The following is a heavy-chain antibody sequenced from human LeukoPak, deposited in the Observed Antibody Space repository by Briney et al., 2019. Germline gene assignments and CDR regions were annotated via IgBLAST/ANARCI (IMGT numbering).Heavy chain of an antibody. V-gene: IGHV4-4*07. J-gene: IGHJ6*03. Sequence: SETLSLTCTVSGGSISSYYWSWIRQPAGKGLEWIGRIYTSGSTNYNPSLKSRVTMSVDTSKNQFSLKLSSVTAADTAVYYCARDCRDDSSGSRYCYYMDVWGKGTTVTISS. CDR2: IYTSGST. CDR1: GGSISSYY. D-gene: IGHD3-22*01. CDR3: ARDCRDDSSGSRYCYYMDV.